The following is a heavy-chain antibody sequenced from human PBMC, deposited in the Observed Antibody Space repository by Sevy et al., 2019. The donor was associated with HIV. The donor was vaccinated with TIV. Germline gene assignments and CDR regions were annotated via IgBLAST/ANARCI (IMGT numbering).Heavy chain of an antibody. CDR2: ISSSSGTI. Sequence: GGSLRLSCAASGFAFSTYSMNWVSQAPGKGLQSISYISSSSGTIYYADSVEGRFTISRDNAKNSLYLQMNSLRAEDTAVYYCARVDPTHTINYFDYWGQGTLVTVSS. CDR3: ARVDPTHTINYFDY. V-gene: IGHV3-48*01. J-gene: IGHJ4*02. CDR1: GFAFSTYS.